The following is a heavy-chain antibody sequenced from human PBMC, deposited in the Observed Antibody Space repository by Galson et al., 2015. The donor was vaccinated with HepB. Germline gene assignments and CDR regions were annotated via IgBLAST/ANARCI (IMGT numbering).Heavy chain of an antibody. J-gene: IGHJ6*03. CDR1: GFTFSSYS. D-gene: IGHD2-21*02. CDR3: ARCGDWGYYYYYMDV. V-gene: IGHV3-48*01. CDR2: ISSSSSTI. Sequence: SLRLSCAASGFTFSSYSMNWVRQAPGKGLEWVSYISSSSSTIYYADSVKGRFTISRDNAKNSLYLQMNSLRAEDTAVYYCARCGDWGYYYYYMDVWGKGTTVTVSS.